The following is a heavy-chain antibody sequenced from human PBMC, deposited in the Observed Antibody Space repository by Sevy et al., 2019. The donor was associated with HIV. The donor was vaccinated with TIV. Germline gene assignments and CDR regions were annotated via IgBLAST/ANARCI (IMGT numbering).Heavy chain of an antibody. D-gene: IGHD2-2*03. CDR3: ASVRVGYCSSTSCRSYHYYGMDV. CDR2: INPNSGGT. V-gene: IGHV1-2*02. CDR1: GYTFTGYY. J-gene: IGHJ6*02. Sequence: ASVKVSCKASGYTFTGYYMHWVRPAPGQRLEWMGWINPNSGGTNYAQKFQGRVTMTRDTSISTAYMELSRLRSDDTAVSYCASVRVGYCSSTSCRSYHYYGMDVWGQGTTVTVSS.